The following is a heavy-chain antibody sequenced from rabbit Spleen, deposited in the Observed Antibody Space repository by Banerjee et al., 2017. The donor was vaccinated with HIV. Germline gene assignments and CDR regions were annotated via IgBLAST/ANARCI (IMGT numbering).Heavy chain of an antibody. J-gene: IGHJ2*01. D-gene: IGHD1-1*01. CDR3: ARNYVNAFDP. V-gene: IGHV1S45*01. Sequence: LEESGGGLVKPGGTLTLTCTVSGFSFSSNWICWVRQAPGKGLEWIACIDTSDGDTDYANWPKGRFTISKTSSTTVNLQMTSRTAADTATYFCARNYVNAFDPWGPGTLVTVS. CDR2: IDTSDGDT. CDR1: GFSFSSNW.